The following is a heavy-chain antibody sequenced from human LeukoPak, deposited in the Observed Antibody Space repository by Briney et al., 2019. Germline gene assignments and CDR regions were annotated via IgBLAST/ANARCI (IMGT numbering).Heavy chain of an antibody. CDR3: ARDSSSWYGSSAAFDI. Sequence: ASVKVSCKASGGTFSSYAISWVRQAPGQGLEWMGGIIPIFGTANYAQKFQGRVTITADKSTSTAYMELSSLRSEDTAVYYCARDSSSWYGSSAAFDIWGQGTMVTVSS. D-gene: IGHD6-13*01. V-gene: IGHV1-69*06. J-gene: IGHJ3*02. CDR1: GGTFSSYA. CDR2: IIPIFGTA.